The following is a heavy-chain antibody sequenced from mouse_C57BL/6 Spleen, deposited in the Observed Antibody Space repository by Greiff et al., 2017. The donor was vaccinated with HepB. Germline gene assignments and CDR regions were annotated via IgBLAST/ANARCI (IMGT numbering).Heavy chain of an antibody. CDR2: ISDGGSYT. CDR1: GFTFSSYA. D-gene: IGHD1-1*01. CDR3: AREDYGSGFDY. J-gene: IGHJ2*01. V-gene: IGHV5-4*01. Sequence: EVQGVESGGGLVKPGGSLKLSCAASGFTFSSYAMSWVRQTPEKRLEWVATISDGGSYTYYPDNVKGRFTISRDNAKNNLYLQMSHLKSEDTAMYYCAREDYGSGFDYWGQGTTLTVSS.